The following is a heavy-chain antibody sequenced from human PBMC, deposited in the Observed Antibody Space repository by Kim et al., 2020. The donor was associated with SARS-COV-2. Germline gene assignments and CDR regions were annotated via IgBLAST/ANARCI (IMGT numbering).Heavy chain of an antibody. D-gene: IGHD4-17*01. CDR3: AKARTTWFFDH. CDR1: GFTFSSYG. CDR2: ISGGGNRT. Sequence: GGSLRLSCAASGFTFSSYGMTWVRQAPGKGLEWVSIISGGGNRTKYADSVNGRFTISRDNFKNTLYLEMNSLRGEDTAVYYCAKARTTWFFDHWGQGILVTVSS. V-gene: IGHV3-23*01. J-gene: IGHJ4*02.